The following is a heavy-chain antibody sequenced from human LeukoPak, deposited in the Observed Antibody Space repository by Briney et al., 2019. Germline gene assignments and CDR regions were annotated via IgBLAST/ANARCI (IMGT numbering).Heavy chain of an antibody. CDR1: GYTFTRFG. CDR2: ISAYDGNT. Sequence: GASVKVSCKASGYTFTRFGISWVRQAPGQGLEWMGWISAYDGNTEYAQEVQGRVTLTIDTSTSTAYMELRSLRSDDTAVYYCARDKVIATAGTPNWFDPWGQGTLVTVSS. J-gene: IGHJ5*02. CDR3: ARDKVIATAGTPNWFDP. V-gene: IGHV1-18*01. D-gene: IGHD6-13*01.